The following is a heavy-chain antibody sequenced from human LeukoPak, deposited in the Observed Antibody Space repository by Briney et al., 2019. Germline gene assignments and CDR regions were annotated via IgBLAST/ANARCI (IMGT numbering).Heavy chain of an antibody. Sequence: PEWSLRLSCVASGFTFSGHGMHWVCQAPGKGLEWVALIWYDGSKRYYADSVKGRFTISRDDSKNTLYLQMNNLGAEDTAVYYCAREDSSVWNANYWGLGTLVTVSS. J-gene: IGHJ4*02. V-gene: IGHV3-33*01. D-gene: IGHD6-19*01. CDR3: AREDSSVWNANY. CDR1: GFTFSGHG. CDR2: IWYDGSKR.